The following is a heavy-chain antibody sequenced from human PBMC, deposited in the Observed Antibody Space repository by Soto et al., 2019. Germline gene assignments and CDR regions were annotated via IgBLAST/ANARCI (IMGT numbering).Heavy chain of an antibody. CDR2: IKSKTDGGTT. Sequence: GGSLRLSCAASGFTFSNAWMSWVRQAPGKGLEWVGRIKSKTDGGTTDYAAPVKGRFTISRDDSKNTLYLQMNSLKTEDTAVYYCTTGGEHIAADAFDIWGQGTMVTVSS. D-gene: IGHD6-25*01. J-gene: IGHJ3*02. CDR3: TTGGEHIAADAFDI. V-gene: IGHV3-15*01. CDR1: GFTFSNAW.